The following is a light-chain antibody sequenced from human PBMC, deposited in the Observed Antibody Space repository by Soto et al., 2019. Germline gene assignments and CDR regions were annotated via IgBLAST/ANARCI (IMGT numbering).Light chain of an antibody. CDR1: QDITRW. Sequence: DIQMTQSPTSVSASVGDRVTITCRASQDITRWLAWYQQKPGTAPKLLIYGASSLQSGVPSRFSGSGSETEFTLTISSLQSEDFAVYYCQQYNNWPPLWTFGQGTKVEIK. CDR2: GAS. CDR3: QQYNNWPPLWT. V-gene: IGKV1-12*01. J-gene: IGKJ1*01.